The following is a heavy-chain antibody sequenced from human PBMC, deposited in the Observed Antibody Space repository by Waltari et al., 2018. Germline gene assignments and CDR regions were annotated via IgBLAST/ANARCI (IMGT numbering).Heavy chain of an antibody. V-gene: IGHV1-18*01. D-gene: IGHD3-22*01. CDR1: GYTFCNYG. CDR2: IRGYNGDT. Sequence: QVQLVQSGAEVRKPGASVKVSCKASGYTFCNYGIAWVRQAPGQGLEWMGWIRGYNGDTKYAREFEGRLTVTTNTSTNTAHMELRSLRSDDTAVYYCARLYDSSAYYNTYLDPWGQGALVTVSS. J-gene: IGHJ5*02. CDR3: ARLYDSSAYYNTYLDP.